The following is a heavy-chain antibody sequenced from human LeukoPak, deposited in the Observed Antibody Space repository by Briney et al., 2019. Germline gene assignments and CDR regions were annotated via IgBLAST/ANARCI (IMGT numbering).Heavy chain of an antibody. CDR2: IIPICGTA. V-gene: IGHV1-69*05. Sequence: SVKVSCKASGGTFSSYAISWVRQAPGQGLECMGRIIPICGTANYAQKFQGRVTITTDESTSTAYMELSSLRSEDAALYYFAREGDYYNSSGCFDYWGEGTLVSDSP. D-gene: IGHD3-22*01. CDR3: AREGDYYNSSGCFDY. CDR1: GGTFSSYA. J-gene: IGHJ4*02.